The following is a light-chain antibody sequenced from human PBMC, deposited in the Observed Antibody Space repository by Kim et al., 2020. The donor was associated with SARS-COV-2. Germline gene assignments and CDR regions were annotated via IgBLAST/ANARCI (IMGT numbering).Light chain of an antibody. CDR3: QAWDSSTYF. J-gene: IGLJ1*01. Sequence: SYELTQPPSVSVSPGQTASITCSGEKLGDTYACWYQQKPGQSPVLVIYQDNKRPSGIPERFSGSNSGNTATLTISGTQAMDEADYYCQAWDSSTYFFGTG. CDR1: KLGDTY. V-gene: IGLV3-1*01. CDR2: QDN.